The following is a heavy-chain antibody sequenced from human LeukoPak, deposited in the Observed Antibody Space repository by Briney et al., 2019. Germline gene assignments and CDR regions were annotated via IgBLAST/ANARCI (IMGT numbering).Heavy chain of an antibody. J-gene: IGHJ4*02. D-gene: IGHD2/OR15-2a*01. CDR3: ARALLGDY. CDR2: INPNSGGT. V-gene: IGHV1-2*02. Sequence: RASVKVSCKASGYTFTNYGISWVRQAPGQGLEWMGWINPNSGGTNYAQKFQGRVTMTRDTSISTAYMELSRLRSDDTAVYYCARALLGDYWGQGTLVTVSS. CDR1: GYTFTNYG.